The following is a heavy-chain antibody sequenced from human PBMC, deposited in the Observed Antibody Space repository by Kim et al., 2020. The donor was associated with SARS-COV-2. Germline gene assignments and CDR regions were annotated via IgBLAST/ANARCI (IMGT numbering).Heavy chain of an antibody. Sequence: GGSLRLSCAASGFTFSSYGMHWVRQAPGKGLEWVAVISYDGSNKYYADSVKGRFTISRDNSKNTLYLQMNSLRAEDTAVYYCAKDLSSGYSYFDYWGQGTLVTVSS. CDR1: GFTFSSYG. CDR3: AKDLSSGYSYFDY. V-gene: IGHV3-30*18. J-gene: IGHJ4*02. D-gene: IGHD3-22*01. CDR2: ISYDGSNK.